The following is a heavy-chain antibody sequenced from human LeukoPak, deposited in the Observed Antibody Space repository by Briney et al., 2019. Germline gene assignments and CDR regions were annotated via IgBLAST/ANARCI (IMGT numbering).Heavy chain of an antibody. D-gene: IGHD5-18*01. CDR3: AGSSGYSYGNRFDY. CDR2: ISSSSSTI. V-gene: IGHV3-48*01. J-gene: IGHJ4*02. Sequence: GGSLRLSCAASGFTFSTYSMNWVRQAPGKGLEWVSYISSSSSTIYYADSVKGRFTISRDNSKNTLYLQMNSLRAEDTAVYYCAGSSGYSYGNRFDYWGQGTLVTVSS. CDR1: GFTFSTYS.